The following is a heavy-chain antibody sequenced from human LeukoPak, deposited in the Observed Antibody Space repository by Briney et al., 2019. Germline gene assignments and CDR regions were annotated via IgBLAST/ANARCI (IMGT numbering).Heavy chain of an antibody. V-gene: IGHV1-2*02. CDR3: ARERLKGGGATKTDY. Sequence: ASVRVSCKASGYTFTGYYMNWVRQAPGQGLEWMGWINPNSGGTEYAQKFQGRVTMTRDTSISTAYMELSRLRSDDTAVYYCARERLKGGGATKTDYWGQGTLVTVSS. CDR1: GYTFTGYY. J-gene: IGHJ4*02. CDR2: INPNSGGT. D-gene: IGHD3-10*01.